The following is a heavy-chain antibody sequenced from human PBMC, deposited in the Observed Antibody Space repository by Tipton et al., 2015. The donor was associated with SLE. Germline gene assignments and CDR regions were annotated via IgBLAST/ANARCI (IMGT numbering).Heavy chain of an antibody. D-gene: IGHD6-25*01. CDR1: GFTFTSYA. V-gene: IGHV3-30-3*01. J-gene: IGHJ4*02. CDR2: ISYDGFNI. CDR3: AKEFSGYFDY. Sequence: SLRLSCAASGFTFTSYAMHWVRQAPGKGLESVALISYDGFNIFYADSVKGRFTISRDNSKNTLYLQMNSLRAEDTAVYYCAKEFSGYFDYWGQGTLVTVSS.